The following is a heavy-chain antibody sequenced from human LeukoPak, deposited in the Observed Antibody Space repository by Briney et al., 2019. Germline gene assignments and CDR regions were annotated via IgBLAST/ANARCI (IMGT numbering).Heavy chain of an antibody. D-gene: IGHD3-22*01. Sequence: ASVKVSCEASGYTFTSYAMNWVRQAPGQGLEWMGWINTNTGNPTYAQGFTGRFVFSLDTSVSTAYLQISSLKAEDTAVYYCASRDNCGAYYYDSSGYCWAFDIWGQGTMVTVSS. CDR2: INTNTGNP. CDR1: GYTFTSYA. V-gene: IGHV7-4-1*02. J-gene: IGHJ3*02. CDR3: ASRDNCGAYYYDSSGYCWAFDI.